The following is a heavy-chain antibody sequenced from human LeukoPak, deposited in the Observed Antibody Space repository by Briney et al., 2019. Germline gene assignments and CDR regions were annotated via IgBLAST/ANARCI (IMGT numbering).Heavy chain of an antibody. J-gene: IGHJ4*02. D-gene: IGHD2-15*01. V-gene: IGHV3-23*01. CDR2: ISNNGGYT. Sequence: GGSLRLSCAASGFTFSSSAMSWVRQALGKGLEWVSAISNNGGYTYYADSVQGRFTISRDNSKSTLCLQMNSLRAEDTAVYYCAKQSGYCSDGSCYFPYWGQGTLVTVSS. CDR3: AKQSGYCSDGSCYFPY. CDR1: GFTFSSSA.